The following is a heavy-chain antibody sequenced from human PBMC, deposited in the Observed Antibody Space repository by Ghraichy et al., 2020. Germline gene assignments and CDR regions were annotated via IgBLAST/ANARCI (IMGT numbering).Heavy chain of an antibody. CDR3: AKEMIVVVPAARIKWFDP. Sequence: GGSLRLSCAASGFTFSSYGMHWVRQAPGKGLEWVAVISYDGSNKYYADSVKGRFTISRDNSKNTLYLQMNSLRAEDTAVYYCAKEMIVVVPAARIKWFDPWGQGTLVTVSS. J-gene: IGHJ5*02. CDR1: GFTFSSYG. D-gene: IGHD2-2*01. V-gene: IGHV3-30*18. CDR2: ISYDGSNK.